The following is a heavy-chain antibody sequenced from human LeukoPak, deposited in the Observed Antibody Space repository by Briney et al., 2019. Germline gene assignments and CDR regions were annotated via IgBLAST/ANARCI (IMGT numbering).Heavy chain of an antibody. Sequence: GGSLRLSCAASGFTFSSYRMNWVRQAPGKGLEWVSSISSSSSYIYYADSVKGRFTISRDNAKNSLYLQMNSLRAEGTAVYYCARPDSSNWYVAHDAFDIWGQGTMVTVSS. CDR2: ISSSSSYI. CDR1: GFTFSSYR. V-gene: IGHV3-21*01. D-gene: IGHD6-13*01. CDR3: ARPDSSNWYVAHDAFDI. J-gene: IGHJ3*02.